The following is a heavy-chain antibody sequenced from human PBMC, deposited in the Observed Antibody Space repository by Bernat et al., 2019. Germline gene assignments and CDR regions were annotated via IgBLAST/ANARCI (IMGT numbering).Heavy chain of an antibody. CDR2: ISSSGSTI. CDR1: GFTFSSYE. J-gene: IGHJ4*02. D-gene: IGHD1-1*01. CDR3: ASSLERLDY. V-gene: IGHV3-48*03. Sequence: EVQLVESGGGLVQPGGSLRLSCAASGFTFSSYEMNWVRQAPGKGLEWVSYISSSGSTIYYADSVKGRFTISRDNAKNSLYLQMNSLRAEDTAVYYCASSLERLDYWGQGTLVTVSS.